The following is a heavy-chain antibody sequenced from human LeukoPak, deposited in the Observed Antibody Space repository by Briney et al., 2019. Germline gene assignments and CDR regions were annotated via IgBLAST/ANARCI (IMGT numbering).Heavy chain of an antibody. D-gene: IGHD2-2*02. CDR1: GGSISSSSYY. Sequence: PSETLSLTCTVSGGSISSSSYYWGWIRQPPGKGLEWIGIIYYRGSTYYNPSLKSRVTISVDTSKNQFSLKLSSVTAADTAVYYCARGGGGSWGIVVVPAAIGELDYWGQGTLVTVS. CDR3: ARGGGGSWGIVVVPAAIGELDY. J-gene: IGHJ4*02. CDR2: IYYRGST. V-gene: IGHV4-39*01.